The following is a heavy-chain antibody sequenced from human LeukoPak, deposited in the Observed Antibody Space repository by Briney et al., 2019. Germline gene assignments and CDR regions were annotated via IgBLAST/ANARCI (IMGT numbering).Heavy chain of an antibody. V-gene: IGHV3-64D*06. CDR2: ISSNGGST. CDR1: GFTFSSYA. CDR3: VRGYSFGPYGMDV. D-gene: IGHD2-15*01. Sequence: QPGGSLRLSCSASGFTFSSYAMHWVRQAPGKGLEYVSAISSNGGSTYYADSVKGRFTISRDNSKDTLYLQMSSLRAGDTAVYFCVRGYSFGPYGMDVWGQGTTVTVSS. J-gene: IGHJ6*02.